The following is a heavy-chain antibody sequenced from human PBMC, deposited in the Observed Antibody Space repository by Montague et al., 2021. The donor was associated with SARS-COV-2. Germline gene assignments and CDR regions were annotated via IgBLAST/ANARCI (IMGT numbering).Heavy chain of an antibody. CDR2: ICYSGST. Sequence: SETLSLTCTVSGGSISSSSYYWGWIRQPPGKGLEWIGSICYSGSTYYNPSLKSRVTISVDTFKNQFSLKLSSVTAADTAVYYCARSDLSVIVLVVYATRGGYFDLWGRGTLVTVSS. CDR3: ARSDLSVIVLVVYATRGGYFDL. J-gene: IGHJ2*01. V-gene: IGHV4-39*07. CDR1: GGSISSSSYY. D-gene: IGHD2-8*02.